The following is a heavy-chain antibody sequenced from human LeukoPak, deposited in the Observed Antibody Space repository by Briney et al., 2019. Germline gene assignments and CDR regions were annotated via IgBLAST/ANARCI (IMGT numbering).Heavy chain of an antibody. J-gene: IGHJ4*02. D-gene: IGHD3-9*01. CDR3: ARTYYDILTGPKPNDY. CDR1: GFIFNEYG. Sequence: GGSLRLSCAASGFIFNEYGMTWVRQIPGKGLEWVSGINGNGGRTGYADSVKGRFTITRDNAKNSLYLQMNSLRAEDTAVYYCARTYYDILTGPKPNDYWGQGTLVTVSS. V-gene: IGHV3-20*04. CDR2: INGNGGRT.